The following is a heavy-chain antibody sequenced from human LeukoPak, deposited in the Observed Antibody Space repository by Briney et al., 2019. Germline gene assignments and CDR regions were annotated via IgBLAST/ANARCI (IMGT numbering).Heavy chain of an antibody. CDR1: GFTFSSYE. V-gene: IGHV3-48*03. Sequence: GGSLRLSCAASGFTFSSYEMNWVRQAPGKGLEWVSYISSSGSTIYYADSVKGRFTTSRDNAKNSLYLQMNSLRAEDTAVYYCASLGQARYSSFRFDYWGQGTLVTVSS. J-gene: IGHJ4*02. CDR3: ASLGQARYSSFRFDY. D-gene: IGHD6-19*01. CDR2: ISSSGSTI.